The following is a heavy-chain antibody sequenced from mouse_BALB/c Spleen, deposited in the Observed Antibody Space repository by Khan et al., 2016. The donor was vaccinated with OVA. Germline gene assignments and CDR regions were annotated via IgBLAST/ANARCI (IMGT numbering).Heavy chain of an antibody. V-gene: IGHV2-6-1*01. Sequence: QVQLQESGPGLVAPSQSLSITCTISGFSLTNYGVHWVRQPPGKGLEWLVVIWSDGSTTYNSALKSRLTISKDNSKSQVFLKMNSLQTDDTAVYFCARQPYYHYNIMENWGQGTSVTVSS. J-gene: IGHJ4*01. D-gene: IGHD2-10*01. CDR3: ARQPYYHYNIMEN. CDR1: GFSLTNYG. CDR2: IWSDGST.